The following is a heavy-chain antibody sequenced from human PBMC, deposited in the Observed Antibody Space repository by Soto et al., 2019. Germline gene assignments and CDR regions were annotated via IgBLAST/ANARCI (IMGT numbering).Heavy chain of an antibody. CDR3: ARHSYSGSYYPAFDI. CDR2: IYPGDSDT. CDR1: GYSFTSYW. V-gene: IGHV5-51*01. J-gene: IGHJ3*02. Sequence: PGESLKISCKGSGYSFTSYWIGWVRQMPGKGLEWMGIIYPGDSDTRYSPSFQGQVTISADKSISTAYLQWSSLKASDTAMYYCARHSYSGSYYPAFDIWGQGTMVTVSS. D-gene: IGHD1-26*01.